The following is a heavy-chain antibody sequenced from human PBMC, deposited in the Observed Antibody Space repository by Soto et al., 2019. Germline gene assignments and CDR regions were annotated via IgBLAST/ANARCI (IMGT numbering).Heavy chain of an antibody. D-gene: IGHD1-20*01. CDR1: GGSISSSSYY. J-gene: IGHJ2*01. V-gene: IGHV4-39*01. CDR3: ASVITGSQNFDL. Sequence: QLQLQESGPGLVKPSETLSLTCTVSGGSISSSSYYWGWIRQPPGKGLEWIGSIYYSGSTYYNPSLKSRVTLSVDTSKNQFSLKLSSVTAADTAVYYCASVITGSQNFDLWGRGTLVTVSS. CDR2: IYYSGST.